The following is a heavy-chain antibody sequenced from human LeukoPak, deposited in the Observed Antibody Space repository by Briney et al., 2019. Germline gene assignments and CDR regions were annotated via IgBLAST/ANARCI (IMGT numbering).Heavy chain of an antibody. V-gene: IGHV4-59*01. D-gene: IGHD2-2*01. CDR3: AGVANIVVVPAAPFHYYYGMDV. Sequence: PSETLSLTCTVSGGSISSYYWSWIRQPPGKGLEWIGYIYYSGSTNYNPSLKSRVTISVDTSKNQFSLKLSSVTAADTAVYYCAGVANIVVVPAAPFHYYYGMDVWGQGTTVTVSS. J-gene: IGHJ6*02. CDR2: IYYSGST. CDR1: GGSISSYY.